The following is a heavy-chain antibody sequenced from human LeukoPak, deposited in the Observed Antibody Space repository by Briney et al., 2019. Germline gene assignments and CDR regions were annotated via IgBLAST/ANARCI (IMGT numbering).Heavy chain of an antibody. J-gene: IGHJ4*02. D-gene: IGHD1-26*01. CDR2: IYYSGSA. CDR1: GGSFSGYY. V-gene: IGHV4-34*01. Sequence: SETLSLTCAVYGGSFSGYYWSWIRQPPGKGLEWIGSIYYSGSAYYNPSLNSRVTISVDTSKNQFSLKLSSVTAADTAVYYCARRSGGAAEYFDYWGQGTLVTVSS. CDR3: ARRSGGAAEYFDY.